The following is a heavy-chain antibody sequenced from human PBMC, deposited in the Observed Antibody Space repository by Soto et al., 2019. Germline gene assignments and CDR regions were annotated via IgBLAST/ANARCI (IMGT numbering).Heavy chain of an antibody. CDR2: IIPRSAKS. J-gene: IGHJ6*02. CDR3: ARLHNYHYALDV. V-gene: IGHV1-69*13. Sequence: GASVKVCCKDSVDTFSTYSSTWMRQVPGQGLEWMGGIIPRSAKSNYAQKFQGRVTITADESTSTAYMELSSLRAEDMAVYYCARLHNYHYALDVWGQGTTVTVSS. D-gene: IGHD4-4*01. CDR1: VDTFSTYS.